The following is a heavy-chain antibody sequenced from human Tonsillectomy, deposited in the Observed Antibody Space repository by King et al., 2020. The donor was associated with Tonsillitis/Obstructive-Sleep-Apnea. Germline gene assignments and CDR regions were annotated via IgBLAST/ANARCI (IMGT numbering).Heavy chain of an antibody. CDR2: IYWDDDR. D-gene: IGHD3-3*01. V-gene: IGHV2-5*02. CDR3: AHSPLLRFLQRAYYFDY. J-gene: IGHJ4*02. Sequence: TLKESGPTLVKPTQTLTLTCTFSGFSLTSTGVGLGWIRQPPGKALEWLALIYWDDDRRYSPSLKSRLTITKDTSKNQVVLTMTNVDPVYTATYYCAHSPLLRFLQRAYYFDYWGQGTLVSVSS. CDR1: GFSLTSTGVG.